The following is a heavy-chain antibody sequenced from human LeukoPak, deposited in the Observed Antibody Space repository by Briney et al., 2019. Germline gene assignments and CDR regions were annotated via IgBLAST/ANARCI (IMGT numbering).Heavy chain of an antibody. CDR2: TYYSGST. CDR3: ARRLNEYSSSAVDY. D-gene: IGHD6-6*01. V-gene: IGHV4-59*08. CDR1: GGSISSYY. Sequence: NPSETLSLTCTVSGGSISSYYWSWIRQPPGKGLEWIGYTYYSGSTNYNPSLKSRVTISVDTSKNQFSLKLSSVTAADTAVYYCARRLNEYSSSAVDYWGQGTLVTVSS. J-gene: IGHJ4*02.